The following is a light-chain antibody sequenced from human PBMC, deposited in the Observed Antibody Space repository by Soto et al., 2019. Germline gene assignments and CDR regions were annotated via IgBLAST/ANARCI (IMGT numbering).Light chain of an antibody. Sequence: QSVLTQPASVPGSPGQPITISYTRTSTDVRNYKYVSWYQQHPGTAPKLMIFDVNDRPSGGSDRFSGSLSGDTASLTITGLQSEDDAGYYCSSFSSRSTPYVFGTGTKVT. V-gene: IGLV2-14*03. CDR3: SSFSSRSTPYV. J-gene: IGLJ1*01. CDR1: STDVRNYKY. CDR2: DVN.